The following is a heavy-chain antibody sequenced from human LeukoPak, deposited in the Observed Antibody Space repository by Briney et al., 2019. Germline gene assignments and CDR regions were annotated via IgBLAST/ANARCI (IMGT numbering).Heavy chain of an antibody. D-gene: IGHD3-16*01. CDR1: GGTLTTYA. J-gene: IGHJ6*03. CDR2: IIPIFGTA. CDR3: ARGPLGGYYYYYMDV. Sequence: PSVKVSCKASGGTLTTYAINWVRQAPEQGLDWRGGIIPIFGTADYAQKFQGRATITTDESTSTAYMELSSLRSEDTAVYYCARGPLGGYYYYYMDVWGIGTPVTVSS. V-gene: IGHV1-69*05.